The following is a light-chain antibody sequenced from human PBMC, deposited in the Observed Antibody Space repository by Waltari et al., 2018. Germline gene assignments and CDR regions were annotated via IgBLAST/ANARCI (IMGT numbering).Light chain of an antibody. Sequence: QSALTQPASVSGSPGQSITFSCTGAFSDVGAYDYVSWYQQLPGRAPNLLIYAVSHRPSGVSDRLSGSKSCNTASLTSSGLQPEDEADYYCQSYDRSLSGGYVFGTGTRVIVL. CDR3: QSYDRSLSGGYV. J-gene: IGLJ1*01. CDR2: AVS. V-gene: IGLV2-14*03. CDR1: FSDVGAYDY.